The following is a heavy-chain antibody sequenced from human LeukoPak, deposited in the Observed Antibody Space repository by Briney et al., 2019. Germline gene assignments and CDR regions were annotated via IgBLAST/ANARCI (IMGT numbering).Heavy chain of an antibody. CDR2: IKQDVSEK. D-gene: IGHD6-19*01. Sequence: GGSLRLSCAASGFTFSTYWMSWVRQAPGKGLEWVANIKQDVSEKYYADSVKGRFTISRDNSKNTLYLQMNSLRAEDTAVYYCAKEVYSSGWYYFDYWGQGTLVTVSS. CDR1: GFTFSTYW. V-gene: IGHV3-7*01. CDR3: AKEVYSSGWYYFDY. J-gene: IGHJ4*02.